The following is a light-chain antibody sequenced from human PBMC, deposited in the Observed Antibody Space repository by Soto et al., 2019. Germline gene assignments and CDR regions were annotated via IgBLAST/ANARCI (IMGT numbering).Light chain of an antibody. CDR3: QQYVRSPQT. V-gene: IGKV3-20*01. J-gene: IGKJ1*01. Sequence: IVLTQSPGTLSLSPGERATLSCRASQSVSSSYLAWYQQKPGQAPRLLIYGASSRATGIPDRFSGSGSGTDFTLTISRLEPEDFAVYYCQQYVRSPQTLGQGNKVDI. CDR1: QSVSSSY. CDR2: GAS.